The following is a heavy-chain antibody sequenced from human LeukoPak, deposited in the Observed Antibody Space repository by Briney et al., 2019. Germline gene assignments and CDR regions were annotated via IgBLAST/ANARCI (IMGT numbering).Heavy chain of an antibody. CDR3: AKLSYSGSLDLDY. J-gene: IGHJ4*02. D-gene: IGHD1-26*01. V-gene: IGHV3-7*01. CDR2: IKQDGSEK. Sequence: GRSLRLSCAASGFTFSSYWMSWVRQAPGKGLEWVANIKQDGSEKYYVDSVKGRFTISRDNSKNTLYLQMNSLRAEDTAVYYCAKLSYSGSLDLDYWGQGTLVTVSS. CDR1: GFTFSSYW.